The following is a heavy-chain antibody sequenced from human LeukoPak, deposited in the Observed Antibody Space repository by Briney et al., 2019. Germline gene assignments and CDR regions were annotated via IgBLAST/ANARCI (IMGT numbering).Heavy chain of an antibody. CDR3: AELGITMIGGV. J-gene: IGHJ6*04. Sequence: GGSLRLSCAASGFTFSPYSVNWIRQAPGKGLEWISYINSIRTIYYADSVKGRLTISRDNAKNSLYLQMNSLRAEDTAVYYCAELGITMIGGVWGKGTTVTISS. D-gene: IGHD3-10*02. CDR1: GFTFSPYS. V-gene: IGHV3-48*04. CDR2: INSIRTI.